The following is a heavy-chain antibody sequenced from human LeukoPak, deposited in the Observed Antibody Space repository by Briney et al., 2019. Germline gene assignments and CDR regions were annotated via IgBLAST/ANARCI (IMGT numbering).Heavy chain of an antibody. J-gene: IGHJ4*02. V-gene: IGHV3-30*02. D-gene: IGHD1-26*01. CDR1: GFTFSSYG. CDR2: IRYDGSDK. Sequence: PGGSLRLSSAASGFTFSSYGMHWVRQAPGKGLKWVAFIRYDGSDKYYGDSVKGRFTISRDNSMNTLYLQMNSLRAEDTAVYYCAKADSGTYYGLGDYFDYWGQGTLVTVSS. CDR3: AKADSGTYYGLGDYFDY.